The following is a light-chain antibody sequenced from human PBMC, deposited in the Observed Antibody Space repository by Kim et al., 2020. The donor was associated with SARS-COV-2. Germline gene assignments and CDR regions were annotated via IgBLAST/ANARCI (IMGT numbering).Light chain of an antibody. Sequence: ALGQTVRITGQGDSLRGYSASWYQQKAGQATIQGIYQKNNRPSGIPDRFCGSSSGNTASLTSTGAQAGDEAEYDSNARDNTGNRWVYGGGTELTVL. CDR1: SLRGYS. CDR3: NARDNTGNRWV. J-gene: IGLJ3*02. CDR2: QKN. V-gene: IGLV3-19*01.